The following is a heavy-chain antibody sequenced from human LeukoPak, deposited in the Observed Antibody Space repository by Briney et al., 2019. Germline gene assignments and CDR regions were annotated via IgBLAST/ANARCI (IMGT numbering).Heavy chain of an antibody. Sequence: PSETLSLACTVSGGSISSYYWSWIRQPPGKGLEWIGYIYYSGSTNYNPSLKSRVTISVDTSKNQFSLKLSSVTAADTAVYYCARITMVRGVGMDVWGKGTTVTISS. J-gene: IGHJ6*03. V-gene: IGHV4-59*01. CDR1: GGSISSYY. CDR2: IYYSGST. D-gene: IGHD3-10*01. CDR3: ARITMVRGVGMDV.